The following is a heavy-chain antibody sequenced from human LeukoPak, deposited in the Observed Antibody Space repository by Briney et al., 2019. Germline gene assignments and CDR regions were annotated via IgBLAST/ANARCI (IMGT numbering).Heavy chain of an antibody. D-gene: IGHD2-2*01. CDR2: IKSKTDGATT. CDR3: TTDCSSIRCYGDGAFAI. Sequence: GGSLRLSCAASGFTFSSYAMSWVRQAPGKGLEWVGRIKSKTDGATTDYAAPVKGRFAISRDDSKNTLYLQVNSLKTEDTAVYYCTTDCSSIRCYGDGAFAIWGQGTMVTVSS. J-gene: IGHJ3*02. V-gene: IGHV3-15*01. CDR1: GFTFSSYA.